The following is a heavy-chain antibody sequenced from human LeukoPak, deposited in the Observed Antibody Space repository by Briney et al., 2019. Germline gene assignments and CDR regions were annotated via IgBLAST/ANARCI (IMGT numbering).Heavy chain of an antibody. J-gene: IGHJ6*03. CDR3: ARGIYDFWSGLTYYYYMDV. CDR1: GGSISSYY. Sequence: SETLSLTCTVSGGSISSYYRSWIRQPPGKGLEWIGYIYYSGSTNYNPSLKSRVTISVDTSKNQFYLKLSSVTAADTAVYYCARGIYDFWSGLTYYYYMDVWGKGTTVTVSS. D-gene: IGHD3-3*01. V-gene: IGHV4-59*01. CDR2: IYYSGST.